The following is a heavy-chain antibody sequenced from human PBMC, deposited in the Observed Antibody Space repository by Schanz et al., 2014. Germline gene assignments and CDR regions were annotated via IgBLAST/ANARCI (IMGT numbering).Heavy chain of an antibody. CDR3: AKYAGDNSYGVVEY. CDR2: ISGSGGDT. V-gene: IGHV3-23*01. CDR1: GFSFSIFA. J-gene: IGHJ4*02. Sequence: EVQLLESGGGLVQPGGSLRLSCAASGFSFSIFAMTWVRQAPGQGLEWVSTISGSGGDTYPADSVKGRFTISRDNSNNTLYLQMKNLRAEDTDVSYCAKYAGDNSYGVVEYWGQGILVTVSS. D-gene: IGHD5-18*01.